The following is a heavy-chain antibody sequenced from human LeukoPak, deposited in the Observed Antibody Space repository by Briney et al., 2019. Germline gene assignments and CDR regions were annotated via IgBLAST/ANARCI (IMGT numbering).Heavy chain of an antibody. V-gene: IGHV4-59*08. CDR1: GGSISSYY. CDR2: IYYSGST. Sequence: SETLSLTCTVSGGSISSYYWSWIRQPPGKGLEWIGYIYYSGSTNYNPSLKSRVTISVDTSKNQFSLKLSSMTAADTAVYYCARTWIQLWLLYYWGQGTLVTVSS. D-gene: IGHD5-18*01. J-gene: IGHJ4*02. CDR3: ARTWIQLWLLYY.